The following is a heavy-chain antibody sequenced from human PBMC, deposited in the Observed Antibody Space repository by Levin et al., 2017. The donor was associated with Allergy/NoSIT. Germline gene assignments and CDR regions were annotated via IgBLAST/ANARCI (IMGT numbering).Heavy chain of an antibody. CDR3: ARERITVKNILTGPLGLDY. J-gene: IGHJ4*02. CDR2: INPNSGGT. CDR1: GYTFTGYY. V-gene: IGHV1-2*02. Sequence: ASVKVSCKASGYTFTGYYMHWVRQAPGQGLEWMGWINPNSGGTNYAQKFQGRVTMTRDTSISTAYMELSRLRSDDTAVYYCARERITVKNILTGPLGLDYWGQGTLVTVSS. D-gene: IGHD3-9*01.